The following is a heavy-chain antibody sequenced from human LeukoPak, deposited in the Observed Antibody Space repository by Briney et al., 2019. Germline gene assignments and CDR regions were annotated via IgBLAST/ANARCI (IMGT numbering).Heavy chain of an antibody. CDR3: AREYYYGSGSQMGFDY. CDR1: GGTFSSYA. Sequence: GASVKVSCKASGGTFSSYAISWVRQAPGQGLEWMGRIIPILGIANCAQKFQGRVTITADKSTSTAYMELSSLRSEDTAVYYCAREYYYGSGSQMGFDYWGQGTLVTVSS. J-gene: IGHJ4*02. V-gene: IGHV1-69*04. D-gene: IGHD3-10*01. CDR2: IIPILGIA.